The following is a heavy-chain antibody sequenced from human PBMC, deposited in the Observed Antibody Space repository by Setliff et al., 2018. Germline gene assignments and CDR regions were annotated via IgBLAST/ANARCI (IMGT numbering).Heavy chain of an antibody. CDR2: IWNDGSSK. J-gene: IGHJ6*02. CDR1: LFTFSNYG. D-gene: IGHD2-21*02. V-gene: IGHV3-33*01. Sequence: SLLLPFFSSLFTFSNYGMHWVRQAPGKGLEWVALIWNDGSSKFYGDSVKGRFTISRDNSKNTLYLQMDSLRAEDTAVYYCARNWVTAQHYYYGMDVWGQGTTVTVSS. CDR3: ARNWVTAQHYYYGMDV.